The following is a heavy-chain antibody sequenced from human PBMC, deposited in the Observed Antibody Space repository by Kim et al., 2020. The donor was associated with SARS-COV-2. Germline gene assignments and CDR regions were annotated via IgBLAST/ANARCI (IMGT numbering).Heavy chain of an antibody. D-gene: IGHD1-1*01. CDR2: INAGNSHT. Sequence: ASVKVSCKASGYTFSNYFMHWVRQAPGQRLEWMGWINAGNSHTKYSHEFRDRVTITADTSASTAYMELSSLRSEDTAVCYCAVSFGDQSNNWFYYFDYWGQGTLVTVS. J-gene: IGHJ4*02. V-gene: IGHV1-3*03. CDR1: GYTFSNYF. CDR3: AVSFGDQSNNWFYYFDY.